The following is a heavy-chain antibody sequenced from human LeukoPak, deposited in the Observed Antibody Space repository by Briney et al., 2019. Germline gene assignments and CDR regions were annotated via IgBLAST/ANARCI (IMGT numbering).Heavy chain of an antibody. V-gene: IGHV4-30-4*07. CDR2: IYYTGST. CDR1: GGSISSGGYS. D-gene: IGHD5-24*01. J-gene: IGHJ3*02. CDR3: ARMTWLQETYDAFDI. Sequence: PSETLSLTCAVSGGSISSGGYSWSWIRQPPEKGLEWIGYIYYTGSTYYNPSLESRVTISVDTSKNQFSLKLSSVTAADTAVYYCARMTWLQETYDAFDIWGQGTMVTVSS.